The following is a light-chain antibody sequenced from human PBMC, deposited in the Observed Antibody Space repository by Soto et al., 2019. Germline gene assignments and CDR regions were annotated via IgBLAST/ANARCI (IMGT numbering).Light chain of an antibody. V-gene: IGKV3-11*01. J-gene: IGKJ3*01. CDR3: HQRVDRPRT. CDR1: QYIGSA. Sequence: IVLTHAPSTLSVSPGDRGTLSCRASQYIGSAVAWYHQRSGQAPRLLIFDASIRVPTTPARFSGSVSGTGFTLTISSLDPEAFAAYFCHQRVDRPRTFGPGTKVDIK. CDR2: DAS.